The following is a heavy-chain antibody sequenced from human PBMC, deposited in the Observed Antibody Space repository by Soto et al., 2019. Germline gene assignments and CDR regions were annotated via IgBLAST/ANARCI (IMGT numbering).Heavy chain of an antibody. V-gene: IGHV3-23*01. D-gene: IGHD6-13*01. Sequence: AGGSLRLSCAASGFTFSSYAMSWFRQAPGKGLEWVSAISGSGGSTYYADSVKGRFTISRDNSKNTLYLQMNSLRAEDTAVYYCANEHSSNWYSDYWGQGTLVTVSS. CDR1: GFTFSSYA. CDR2: ISGSGGST. CDR3: ANEHSSNWYSDY. J-gene: IGHJ4*02.